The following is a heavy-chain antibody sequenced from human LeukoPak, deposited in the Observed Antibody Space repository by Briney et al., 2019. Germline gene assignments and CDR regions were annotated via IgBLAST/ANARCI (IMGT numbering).Heavy chain of an antibody. CDR2: ISAYNGNT. J-gene: IGHJ6*02. CDR3: ARDRVWCGYLYYYYGMDV. Sequence: ASVKVSCKASGYTFTSYGISWVRQAPGQGLEWMGWISAYNGNTNYAQKLQGRVTMTTDTSTSTAYMELRSLRSDDTAVYYCARDRVWCGYLYYYYGMDVWGQGTTVTVSS. D-gene: IGHD3-3*01. CDR1: GYTFTSYG. V-gene: IGHV1-18*01.